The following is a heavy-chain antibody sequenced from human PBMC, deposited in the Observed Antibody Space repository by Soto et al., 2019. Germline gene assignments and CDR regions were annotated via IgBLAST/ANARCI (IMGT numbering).Heavy chain of an antibody. Sequence: AGGSLRLSCAASGFTFSSYAMSWVRQAPGKGLEWVSGIDGSGRNTYYADSVKGRFTISRDNSKNTLSVQMDSLRVEDTALYYCAKDGGSVCSGGTCYFQAPDYWGQGTLVTSPQ. CDR2: IDGSGRNT. V-gene: IGHV3-23*01. D-gene: IGHD2-15*01. CDR3: AKDGGSVCSGGTCYFQAPDY. CDR1: GFTFSSYA. J-gene: IGHJ4*02.